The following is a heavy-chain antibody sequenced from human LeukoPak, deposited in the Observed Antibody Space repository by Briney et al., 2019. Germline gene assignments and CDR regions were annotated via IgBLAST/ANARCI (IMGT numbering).Heavy chain of an antibody. Sequence: ASVKVSCKASGYTFTSYGISWARQAPGQGLEWMGWISAYNGNTNYAQKLQGRVTMTTDTSTSTAYMELRSLRSDDTAVYYCARVRGVIITDYYYYGMDVWGQGTTVTVSS. V-gene: IGHV1-18*01. J-gene: IGHJ6*02. D-gene: IGHD3-10*01. CDR3: ARVRGVIITDYYYYGMDV. CDR2: ISAYNGNT. CDR1: GYTFTSYG.